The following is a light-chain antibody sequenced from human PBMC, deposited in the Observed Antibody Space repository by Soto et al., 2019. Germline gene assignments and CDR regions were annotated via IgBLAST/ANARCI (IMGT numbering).Light chain of an antibody. CDR2: DAS. CDR3: QQRSNWLT. V-gene: IGKV3-11*01. CDR1: QSVSNS. J-gene: IGKJ4*01. Sequence: EIVLTQSPATLSLSPGERATLSCRASQSVSNSLAWYQQKPGQAPRLLIYDASNRATGIPARFSGSGSGTDFTLTISSLEPEDFAVYYCQQRSNWLTFGGGTKVDIK.